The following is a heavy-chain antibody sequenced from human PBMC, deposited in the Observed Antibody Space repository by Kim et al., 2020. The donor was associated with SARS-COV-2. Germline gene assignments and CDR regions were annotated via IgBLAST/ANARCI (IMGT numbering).Heavy chain of an antibody. CDR2: IYTSGST. V-gene: IGHV4-4*07. J-gene: IGHJ6*02. CDR3: ARAPRPGYSSGWYYYYGMDV. Sequence: SETLSLTCTVSGGSISSYYWSWIRQPAGKGLEWIGRIYTSGSTNYNPSLKRRVTMSADTSKNQFSLKLSSVTAADTAVYYCARAPRPGYSSGWYYYYGMDVWGQGTTVTVSS. D-gene: IGHD6-19*01. CDR1: GGSISSYY.